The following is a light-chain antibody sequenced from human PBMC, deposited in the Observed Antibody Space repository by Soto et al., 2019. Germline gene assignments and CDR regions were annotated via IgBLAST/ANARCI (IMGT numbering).Light chain of an antibody. CDR2: EVN. V-gene: IGLV2-8*01. CDR3: SSYAGINNLGV. J-gene: IGLJ1*01. CDR1: SSDVGGYKY. Sequence: QSVLTQPPSASGSPGQSVTISCTGTSSDVGGYKYVSWYQQHPDKAPKLMVFEVNKRPSGVPDRFSGSKSDNTASLTVSGLQAEDEADYYCSSYAGINNLGVFGTGTKLTVL.